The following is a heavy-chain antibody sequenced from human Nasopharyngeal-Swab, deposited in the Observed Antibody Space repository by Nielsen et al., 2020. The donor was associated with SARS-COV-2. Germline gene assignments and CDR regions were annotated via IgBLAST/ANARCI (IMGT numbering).Heavy chain of an antibody. V-gene: IGHV1-18*01. J-gene: IGHJ6*02. CDR2: SSAYNGNT. Sequence: ASGKVSCKASGYTFTSYGISWVRQAPGQGLEWMGWSSAYNGNTNYAQKLQGRVTMTTDTSTSTAYMELRSLRSDDTAVYYCARRTTFYGSGSLLHYYYYYGMDVWGQGTTVTVSS. D-gene: IGHD3-10*01. CDR1: GYTFTSYG. CDR3: ARRTTFYGSGSLLHYYYYYGMDV.